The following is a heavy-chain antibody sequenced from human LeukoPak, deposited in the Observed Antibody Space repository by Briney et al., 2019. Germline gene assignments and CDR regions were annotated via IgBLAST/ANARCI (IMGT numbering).Heavy chain of an antibody. V-gene: IGHV5-51*01. Sequence: GESLKISCKGSGYSFTSYWIGWVRQMPGKGLEWMGIIYPGDSDTKYSPSFQGQVTISADKSSATAYLQWSSLTASDTAMYYCARSVGATPLDYWGQGTPVTVSS. J-gene: IGHJ4*02. CDR3: ARSVGATPLDY. CDR2: IYPGDSDT. D-gene: IGHD1-26*01. CDR1: GYSFTSYW.